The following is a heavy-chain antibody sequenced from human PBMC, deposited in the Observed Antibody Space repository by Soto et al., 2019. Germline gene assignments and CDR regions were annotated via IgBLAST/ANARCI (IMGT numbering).Heavy chain of an antibody. CDR1: GYSFTSYW. J-gene: IGHJ3*02. CDR2: IDPSDSYT. V-gene: IGHV5-10-1*01. D-gene: IGHD3-22*01. Sequence: PGESLKISCKGSGYSFTSYWISWVRQMPGKGLEWMGRIDPSDSYTNYSPSFQGHVTISADKSISTAYLQWSSLKASDTAMYYCARHPITMIVVVIRDDAFDIWGQGTMVTVSS. CDR3: ARHPITMIVVVIRDDAFDI.